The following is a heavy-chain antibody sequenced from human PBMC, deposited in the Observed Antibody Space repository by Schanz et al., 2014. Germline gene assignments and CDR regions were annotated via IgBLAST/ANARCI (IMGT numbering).Heavy chain of an antibody. D-gene: IGHD3-10*01. CDR3: AREDMLRGIRAFDI. J-gene: IGHJ3*02. Sequence: EVQLVESGGGMVKPGGSLRLSCAASGFTFSSYSMHWIRQAPGKGLAWVSYIPVGNNYIYYADSVKARFTISRDNPKNSLYLQMNSLRVEDTAVYYCAREDMLRGIRAFDIWGPGTMVTVSS. V-gene: IGHV3-21*01. CDR1: GFTFSSYS. CDR2: IPVGNNYI.